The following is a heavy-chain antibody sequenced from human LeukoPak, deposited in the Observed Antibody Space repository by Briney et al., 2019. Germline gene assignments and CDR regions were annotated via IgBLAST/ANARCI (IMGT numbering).Heavy chain of an antibody. CDR2: IRGKADGGTP. V-gene: IGHV3-15*01. CDR1: GLTFSSAW. CDR3: TTARRASSSLDY. Sequence: RSGGSLRLSCTASGLTFSSAWMSWVRQAPGKGLEWIGHIRGKADGGTPDYAAPVKGKFTISRDDSKGTLFLQMDSLQIEDTAVYYCTTARRASSSLDYWGQGTLVTVSS. D-gene: IGHD5-24*01. J-gene: IGHJ4*02.